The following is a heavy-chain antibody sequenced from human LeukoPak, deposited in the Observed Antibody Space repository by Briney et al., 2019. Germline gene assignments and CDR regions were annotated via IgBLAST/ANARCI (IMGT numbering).Heavy chain of an antibody. CDR2: ISYDGNNK. D-gene: IGHD3-22*01. Sequence: GGSLRLSCATSGFSFNDAWLSWVRQAPGKGLEWVALISYDGNNKYYADSVKGRFSISRDNSKNTLYLQMNSPRPEDTAIYYCARSYYDSTAYYLAEYFQHWGQGTLVTVSS. CDR3: ARSYYDSTAYYLAEYFQH. J-gene: IGHJ1*01. V-gene: IGHV3-30-3*01. CDR1: GFSFNDAW.